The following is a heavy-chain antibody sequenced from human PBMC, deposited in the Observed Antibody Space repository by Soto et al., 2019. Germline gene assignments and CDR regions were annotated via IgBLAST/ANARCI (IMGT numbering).Heavy chain of an antibody. V-gene: IGHV4-34*01. Sequence: QVQLQQWGAGLLKPSETLSLACAVYGGSFSNYYWSWLRQPPGEGLAWIGEIDHYGSTNYNPSLRSRVTLSIDTSMNQFSLKLASVTAADTAVYYCARRGGGYYPFYFDYWGQGGLVTVSS. CDR2: IDHYGST. CDR3: ARRGGGYYPFYFDY. D-gene: IGHD3-22*01. CDR1: GGSFSNYY. J-gene: IGHJ4*02.